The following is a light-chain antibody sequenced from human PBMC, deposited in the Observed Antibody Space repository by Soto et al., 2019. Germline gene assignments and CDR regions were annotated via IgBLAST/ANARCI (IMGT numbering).Light chain of an antibody. Sequence: QSALTQPASVSGSPGQSITISCTGTSSDVGGYNYVSWYQQHPGKAPKLMIYDVSNRPSGVSNRFSGSKSGNTASLPISGLQAEAEADYYCSSYTSSSTRVFGTGTKLTVL. V-gene: IGLV2-14*01. CDR1: SSDVGGYNY. CDR3: SSYTSSSTRV. CDR2: DVS. J-gene: IGLJ1*01.